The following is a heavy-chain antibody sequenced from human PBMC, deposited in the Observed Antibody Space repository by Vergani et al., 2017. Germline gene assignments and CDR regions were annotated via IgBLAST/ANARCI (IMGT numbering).Heavy chain of an antibody. J-gene: IGHJ4*02. D-gene: IGHD3-3*01. CDR3: YAEVVWSGYFDY. V-gene: IGHV3-66*02. Sequence: EVQLVESGGGLVQPGGSLRLSCAASGFTVSSNYMSWVRQAPGKGLEWVSVIYSGGSTYYADSVKGRFTISRDNSKNTLYLQMNSLRAEDTAVYYCYAEVVWSGYFDYWGQGTLVTVSS. CDR2: IYSGGST. CDR1: GFTVSSNY.